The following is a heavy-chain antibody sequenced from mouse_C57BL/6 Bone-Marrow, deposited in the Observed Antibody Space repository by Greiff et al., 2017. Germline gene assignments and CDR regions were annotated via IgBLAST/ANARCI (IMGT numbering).Heavy chain of an antibody. D-gene: IGHD1-2*01. Sequence: QVQLQQSGAELAKPGASVKLSCKASGYTFTSYWMHWVKQRPGQGLEWIGYINPSSGYTKYNQKFKDKATLPADKSSSTAYMQLSSLTYEDSAVYYCARAHYYGQGYFDVWGTGTTVTVSS. V-gene: IGHV1-7*01. CDR1: GYTFTSYW. CDR2: INPSSGYT. J-gene: IGHJ1*03. CDR3: ARAHYYGQGYFDV.